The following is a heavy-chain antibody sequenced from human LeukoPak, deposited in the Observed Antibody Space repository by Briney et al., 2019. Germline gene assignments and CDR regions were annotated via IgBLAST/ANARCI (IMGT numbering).Heavy chain of an antibody. J-gene: IGHJ4*02. V-gene: IGHV3-11*05. D-gene: IGHD5-24*01. CDR3: TIDQSGSGFNSDY. CDR1: GFTFSDYY. CDR2: FSSGSRYI. Sequence: GGSLRLSCAASGFTFSDYYMSWVRQAPGKGLEWVSYFSSGSRYIDYANSVEGRFTISRDNAKNSVYLQMTSLRAEDTAVYYSTIDQSGSGFNSDYWGQGTLVTVSS.